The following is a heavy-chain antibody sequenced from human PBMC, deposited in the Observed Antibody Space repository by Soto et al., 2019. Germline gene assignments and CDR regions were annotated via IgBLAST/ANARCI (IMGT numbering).Heavy chain of an antibody. V-gene: IGHV4-31*03. D-gene: IGHD5-18*01. J-gene: IGHJ4*02. CDR3: ARDQGRGYGYGFDY. CDR1: GGSICSGGYY. CDR2: IYYSGNT. Sequence: SETLSFPCTVFGGSICSGGYYWSWIRQHPGKGQERIGYIYYSGNTYYNQSLKSRVTISVDTSKNQFSLKLSSVTADVTAVYYCARDQGRGYGYGFDYWGQGTLVTVSS.